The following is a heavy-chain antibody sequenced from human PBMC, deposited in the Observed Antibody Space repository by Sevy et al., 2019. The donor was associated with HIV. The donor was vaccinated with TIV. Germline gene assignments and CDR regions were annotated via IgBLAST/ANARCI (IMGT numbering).Heavy chain of an antibody. CDR3: VREHDSSTWYSYNNGLDV. V-gene: IGHV4-30-4*01. J-gene: IGHJ6*02. D-gene: IGHD6-13*01. CDR1: GFPVSGPDFY. Sequence: SETLSLTCSVSGFPVSGPDFYWTWIRQPPGKGLEWIGNINSGENSYYNPSLQSRVSISLDTSKNQCSLKLTSVTAADTAMYYCVREHDSSTWYSYNNGLDVWGQGTMVTVSS. CDR2: INSGENS.